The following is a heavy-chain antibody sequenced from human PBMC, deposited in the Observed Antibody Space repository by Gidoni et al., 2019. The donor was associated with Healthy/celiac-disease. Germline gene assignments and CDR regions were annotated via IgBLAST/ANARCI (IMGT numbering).Heavy chain of an antibody. CDR2: ISSSSSYT. CDR3: AREVGGDYVEDWFDP. V-gene: IGHV3-11*05. J-gene: IGHJ5*02. Sequence: QVQLVECGGGLVKAGGSLRLSWAASGFAFSDYYMSWIRQDPGKGLEWVSYISSSSSYTNYADSVKGRFTISRDNAKNSLYLQMNSLRAEDTAVYYCAREVGGDYVEDWFDPWGQGTLVTVSS. D-gene: IGHD4-17*01. CDR1: GFAFSDYY.